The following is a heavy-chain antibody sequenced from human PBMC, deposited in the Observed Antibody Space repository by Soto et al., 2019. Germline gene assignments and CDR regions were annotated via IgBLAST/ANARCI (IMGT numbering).Heavy chain of an antibody. D-gene: IGHD3-3*01. CDR2: IYYSGST. V-gene: IGHV4-59*01. CDR1: GGSISSYY. CDR3: AGSQYYDFWSGYRYFDY. Sequence: SETLSLTCTVSGGSISSYYWSWIRQPPGKGLEWIGYIYYSGSTNYNPSLKSRVTISVDTSKNQFSLKLSSVTAADTAVYYCAGSQYYDFWSGYRYFDYWGQGTLVTVSS. J-gene: IGHJ4*02.